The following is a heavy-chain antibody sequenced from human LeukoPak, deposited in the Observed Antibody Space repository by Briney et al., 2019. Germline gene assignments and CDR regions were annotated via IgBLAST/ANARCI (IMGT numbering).Heavy chain of an antibody. D-gene: IGHD3-10*01. CDR2: ISYDGSNK. Sequence: GGSLRLSCAASGFTFSSYAMHWVRQAPGKGLEWVAVISYDGSNKYYADSVKGRFTISRDNSKNTLYLQMNSLRAEDTAVYYCARDRVLLWSGEATYYYYGMDVWGQGTTVTVSS. CDR1: GFTFSSYA. V-gene: IGHV3-30*04. CDR3: ARDRVLLWSGEATYYYYGMDV. J-gene: IGHJ6*02.